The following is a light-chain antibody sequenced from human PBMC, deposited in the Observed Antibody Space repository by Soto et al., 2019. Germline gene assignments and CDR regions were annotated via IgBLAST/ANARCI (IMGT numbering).Light chain of an antibody. V-gene: IGLV2-14*01. CDR1: SSDVGGYDY. CDR3: SSFTSSTTRV. Sequence: QPALTQPASVSGSPGQSITLSCTGSSSDVGGYDYVSWYQQYPGKAPKLMIYDVSNRPSGVSNRFSGSKSGNTASLTISGLQADDEADYYCSSFTSSTTRVFGTGTKVTVL. J-gene: IGLJ1*01. CDR2: DVS.